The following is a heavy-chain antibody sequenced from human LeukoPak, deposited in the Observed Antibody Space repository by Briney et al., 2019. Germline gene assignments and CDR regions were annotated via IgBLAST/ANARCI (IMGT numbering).Heavy chain of an antibody. CDR1: GYTFTGYY. CDR2: INPNSGGT. D-gene: IGHD3-22*01. J-gene: IGHJ5*02. CDR3: ARESDLGYYYDSSGPLGWFDP. V-gene: IGHV1-2*02. Sequence: ASVKVSCKASGYTFTGYYMHWVRQAPGQGLEWMGWINPNSGGTNYAQKFQGRVAMTRDTSISTAYMELSRLRSDDTAVYYCARESDLGYYYDSSGPLGWFDPWGQGTLVTVSS.